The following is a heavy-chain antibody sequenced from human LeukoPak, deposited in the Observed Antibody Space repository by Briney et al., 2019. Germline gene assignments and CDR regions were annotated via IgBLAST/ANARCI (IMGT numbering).Heavy chain of an antibody. J-gene: IGHJ6*03. CDR1: GFTFSRFG. CDR3: AKDLAPDYYDSSGVDYYYYYMDV. Sequence: GALRLSCAASGFTFSRFGMHWVRQAPGQGLEWVAFILYDGTKKYYADSVKGRFTISRDNSKNTLYLQMNSLRAEDTAVYYCAKDLAPDYYDSSGVDYYYYYMDVWGKGTTVTVSS. D-gene: IGHD3-22*01. CDR2: ILYDGTKK. V-gene: IGHV3-30*02.